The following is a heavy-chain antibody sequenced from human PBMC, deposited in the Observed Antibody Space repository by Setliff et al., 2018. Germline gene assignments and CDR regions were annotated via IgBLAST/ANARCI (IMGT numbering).Heavy chain of an antibody. J-gene: IGHJ6*04. V-gene: IGHV1-2*06. Sequence: ASVKVSCKASGYTFRSYAMNWVRQAPGQGLEWMGRFHPYSGHTNYAQNFQGRVTMTRDTSITTVYMDLSSLKSDDTAVYYCARGTDYHGSGSYWAKDVWGKGTTVTVSS. CDR2: FHPYSGHT. CDR3: ARGTDYHGSGSYWAKDV. D-gene: IGHD3-10*01. CDR1: GYTFRSYA.